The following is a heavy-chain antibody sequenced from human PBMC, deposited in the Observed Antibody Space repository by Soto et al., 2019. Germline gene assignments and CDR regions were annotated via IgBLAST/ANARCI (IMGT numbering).Heavy chain of an antibody. D-gene: IGHD3-10*01. Sequence: PSETLSLTCTVSGDSFSSYYWTWIRQPPGKRLEWVAYIFHTENTNYNPSLKSRVTISVDTSKNQFSLKLRSVTPADTAVYYCAALDGALDYWGPGTLVTV. V-gene: IGHV4-59*01. CDR1: GDSFSSYY. CDR2: IFHTENT. J-gene: IGHJ4*02. CDR3: AALDGALDY.